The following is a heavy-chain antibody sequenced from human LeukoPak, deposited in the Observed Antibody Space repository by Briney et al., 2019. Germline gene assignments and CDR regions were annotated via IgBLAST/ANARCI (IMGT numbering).Heavy chain of an antibody. V-gene: IGHV1-18*01. Sequence: VASVKVSCKASGYTFTSYGISWVRQAPGQGLEWMGWISAYNGNTNYAQKLQGRVTMTTDTSTRIAYMELRSLRSDDTAVYYCATDSSGYPVTGAFDIWGQGTMVTVSS. CDR3: ATDSSGYPVTGAFDI. CDR2: ISAYNGNT. D-gene: IGHD3-22*01. J-gene: IGHJ3*02. CDR1: GYTFTSYG.